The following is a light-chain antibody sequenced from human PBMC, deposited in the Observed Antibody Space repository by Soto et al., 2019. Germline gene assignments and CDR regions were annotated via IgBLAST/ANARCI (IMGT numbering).Light chain of an antibody. Sequence: MVLTQYPGPLSLSPGERATLSRGASQSVSSSRLAWYQQKPALAPRLLIYDGFLRATGIPDRFSGSGSGTDFTLTISRLEPEDFAVYYCQQYGNSPITSGQGTRLEIK. V-gene: IGKV3D-20*01. J-gene: IGKJ5*01. CDR1: QSVSSSR. CDR3: QQYGNSPIT. CDR2: DGF.